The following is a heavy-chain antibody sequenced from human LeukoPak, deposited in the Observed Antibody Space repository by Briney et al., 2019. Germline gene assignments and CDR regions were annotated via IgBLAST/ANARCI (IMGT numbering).Heavy chain of an antibody. CDR2: ISSSGSTI. J-gene: IGHJ4*02. CDR1: GFIFNNYE. Sequence: PGGSLRLSCAASGFIFNNYEMNWVRQAPGKGLEWVSYISSSGSTIYYADSVKGRFTISGDNIKNSLYLQMNSLRAEDTALYYCARVGFMVTFGGNDYWGQGTLVTVSS. D-gene: IGHD3-16*01. V-gene: IGHV3-48*03. CDR3: ARVGFMVTFGGNDY.